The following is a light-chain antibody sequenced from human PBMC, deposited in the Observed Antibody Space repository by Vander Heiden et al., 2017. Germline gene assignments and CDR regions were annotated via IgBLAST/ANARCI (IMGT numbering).Light chain of an antibody. J-gene: IGKJ4*01. CDR3: QQYDNRLT. V-gene: IGKV1-33*01. CDR1: QDISNY. Sequence: DIQMTQSPSSLSASVGDRVTITCQASQDISNYLNWYQQKPGKAPKLLIYDASKWETGVPSRFSGSGSGTDFTFTISSLQPEDIATYYWQQYDNRLTFGGGTKVEIK. CDR2: DAS.